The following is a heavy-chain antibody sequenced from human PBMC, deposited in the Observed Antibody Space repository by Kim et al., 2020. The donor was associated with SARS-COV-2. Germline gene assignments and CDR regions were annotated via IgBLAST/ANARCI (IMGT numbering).Heavy chain of an antibody. J-gene: IGHJ5*01. CDR2: IAFSGAT. V-gene: IGHV4-39*01. CDR1: GGSITTFPYY. Sequence: SETLSLTCTVSGGSITTFPYYWNWIRQTPGKGLEWIGNIAFSGATYYNTALNSRVTISADTSKNPVSLRLTSVTAADTAVYCCARNVTGYPNWFDVWGQG. D-gene: IGHD2-21*02. CDR3: ARNVTGYPNWFDV.